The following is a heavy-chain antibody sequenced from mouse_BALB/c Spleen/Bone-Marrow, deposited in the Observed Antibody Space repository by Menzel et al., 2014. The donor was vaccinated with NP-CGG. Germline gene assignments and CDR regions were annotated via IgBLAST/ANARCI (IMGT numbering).Heavy chain of an antibody. D-gene: IGHD1-1*01. CDR2: ISSGGSYT. CDR1: GFTFSTYA. Sequence: EVQRVETGGVLVKPGGSLKLSCAASGFTFSTYAMSWVRQSPEKRLEWVAEISSGGSYTYYPDTVTGRFTISRDNAKNTLYLEMSSLRSEDTAMYYCARDGYGSCYWGQGTLVTASA. V-gene: IGHV5-9-4*01. CDR3: ARDGYGSCY. J-gene: IGHJ3*01.